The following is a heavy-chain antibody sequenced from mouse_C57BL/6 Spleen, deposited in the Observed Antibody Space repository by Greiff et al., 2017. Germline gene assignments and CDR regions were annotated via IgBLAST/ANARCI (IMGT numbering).Heavy chain of an antibody. J-gene: IGHJ2*01. V-gene: IGHV3-1*01. D-gene: IGHD2-1*01. CDR1: GYSITSGYD. CDR3: ARGVTIGYFDY. Sequence: EVQRVESGPGMVKPSQSLSLTCTVTGYSITSGYDWHWIRHFPGNKLEWMGYISYSGSTNYNPSLKSRISITHDTSKNHFFLKLNSVTTEDTATYYCARGVTIGYFDYWGQGTTLTVSS. CDR2: ISYSGST.